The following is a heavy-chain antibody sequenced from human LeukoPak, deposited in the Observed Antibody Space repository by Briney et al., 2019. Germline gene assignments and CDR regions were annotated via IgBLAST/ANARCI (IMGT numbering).Heavy chain of an antibody. J-gene: IGHJ3*02. CDR3: ARVVGATYDAFDI. V-gene: IGHV4-4*07. D-gene: IGHD1-26*01. CDR1: GASISSYY. CDR2: IYTSGST. Sequence: SETLSLTCTVSGASISSYYWSCIRQPAGRGLEWIGRIYTSGSTNYNPSLKSRVTMSVDTSKNQSPLKLSSVTAADTAVYYCARVVGATYDAFDIWGQGTMVTVSS.